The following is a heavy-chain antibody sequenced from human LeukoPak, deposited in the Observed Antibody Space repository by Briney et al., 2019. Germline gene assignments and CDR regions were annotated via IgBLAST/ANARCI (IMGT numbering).Heavy chain of an antibody. CDR3: AKDGLAYCGGDCQSPDYYYYMDV. CDR2: IWYGGSNK. V-gene: IGHV3-33*06. Sequence: PGRSLRLSCEASGCTFSSYGMHWVRQAPGKGLEWVAVIWYGGSNKYYADSVKGRFTISRDNSKNTLYLQMNSLRVEDTAVYYCAKDGLAYCGGDCQSPDYYYYMDVWGKGTTVTVSS. J-gene: IGHJ6*03. CDR1: GCTFSSYG. D-gene: IGHD2-21*02.